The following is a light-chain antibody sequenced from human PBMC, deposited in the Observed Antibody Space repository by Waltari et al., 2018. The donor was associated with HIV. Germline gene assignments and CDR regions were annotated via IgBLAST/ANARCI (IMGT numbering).Light chain of an antibody. V-gene: IGKV3-20*01. CDR3: QQCSEWPLS. J-gene: IGKJ4*01. CDR2: GAS. Sequence: EIVLTQSPGTLSLSPGDRATLSCRASQSVSSTYLAWYQQKPGQAPRLLIYGASSRATGIPDRFSGSGSGTDFTLTVSRLEPEDFAVYYCQQCSEWPLSFGGGTEVEIK. CDR1: QSVSSTY.